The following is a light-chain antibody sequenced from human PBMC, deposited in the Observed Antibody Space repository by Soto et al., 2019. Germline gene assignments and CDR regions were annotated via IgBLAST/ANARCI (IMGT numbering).Light chain of an antibody. Sequence: AIQMTQSPSSLSASVGDRITITCRASQGIRNDLSWYQQKSGKAPKLLIFAASSLQSGVPSRYSGSGSGTDFTLTISSLQPEDFATYYCLQDYRYPLTFGGGTKVEIK. J-gene: IGKJ4*01. V-gene: IGKV1-6*01. CDR3: LQDYRYPLT. CDR2: AAS. CDR1: QGIRND.